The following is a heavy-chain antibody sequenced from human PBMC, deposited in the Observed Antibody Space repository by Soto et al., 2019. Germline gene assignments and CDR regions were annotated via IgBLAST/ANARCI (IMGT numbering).Heavy chain of an antibody. CDR2: TYYSGSS. J-gene: IGHJ4*02. CDR3: ASRVPGSQKFFGVFDY. Sequence: PSETLSLTCTVSGGSITTHFWSWIRQSPGKGLEWIGYTYYSGSSDYNPSLKSRVTMSVDTSKNQVSLRLSSVTAADTAVYFCASRVPGSQKFFGVFDYWGQGHLVTVS. D-gene: IGHD3-10*01. V-gene: IGHV4-59*08. CDR1: GGSITTHF.